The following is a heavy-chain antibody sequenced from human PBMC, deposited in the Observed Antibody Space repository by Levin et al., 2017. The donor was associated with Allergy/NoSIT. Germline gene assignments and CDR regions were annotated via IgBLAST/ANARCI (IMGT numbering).Heavy chain of an antibody. CDR3: ARRWGGYNFDS. Sequence: RGESLKISCKGSGYTFTSYWIGWVRQMPGKGLEWMGIIYPADSDTKYSPSFEGQVTISADWSISTAYLQWSSLKASDTAMYYCARRWGGYNFDSWGQGTLVTVSS. D-gene: IGHD5-24*01. J-gene: IGHJ4*02. CDR1: GYTFTSYW. V-gene: IGHV5-51*01. CDR2: IYPADSDT.